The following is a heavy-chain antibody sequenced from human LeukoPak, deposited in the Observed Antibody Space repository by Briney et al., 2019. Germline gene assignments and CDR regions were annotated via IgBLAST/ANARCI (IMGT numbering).Heavy chain of an antibody. CDR3: ARERGDYNDY. CDR2: IYTSGST. Sequence: SETLSLTCAVYGGSFSGYYWSWIRQPAGKGLEWIGRIYTSGSTNYNPSLKSRVTMSVDTSKNQFSLKLSSVTAADTAVYYCARERGDYNDYWGQGTLVTVSS. J-gene: IGHJ4*02. D-gene: IGHD3-10*01. CDR1: GGSFSGYY. V-gene: IGHV4-4*07.